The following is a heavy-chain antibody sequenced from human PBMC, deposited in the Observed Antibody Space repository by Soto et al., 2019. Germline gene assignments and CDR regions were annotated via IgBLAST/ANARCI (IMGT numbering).Heavy chain of an antibody. Sequence: GASVKVSCKASGYTLTTYAMHWVRQAPGQRLEWMGWINADNGNTKYSQKFQGRVTITRDTSASTAYMEVSSLRSEDTAVYYCARDLGPPCSSTSCFGAFDIWGQGTMVTVSS. J-gene: IGHJ3*02. D-gene: IGHD2-2*01. CDR2: INADNGNT. CDR3: ARDLGPPCSSTSCFGAFDI. V-gene: IGHV1-3*01. CDR1: GYTLTTYA.